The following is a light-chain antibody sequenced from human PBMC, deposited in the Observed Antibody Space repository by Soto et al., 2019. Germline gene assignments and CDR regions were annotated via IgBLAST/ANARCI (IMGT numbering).Light chain of an antibody. V-gene: IGKV1-9*01. CDR1: QGISTN. CDR2: AAS. Sequence: DIQLTQSPSFLSASVGDRVTITCRASQGISTNLAWYQQESGKAPKLLIYAASTLQSGVPSRFGGSGSGTEFTLTISSLQCEDFATYYCQHLNGYPRTFGQGTKVEIK. J-gene: IGKJ1*01. CDR3: QHLNGYPRT.